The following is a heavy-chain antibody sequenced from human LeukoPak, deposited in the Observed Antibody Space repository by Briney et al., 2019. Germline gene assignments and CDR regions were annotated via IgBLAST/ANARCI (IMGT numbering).Heavy chain of an antibody. Sequence: SETLSLTCTVSGGSISSGDYYWSWLRQPPGKGLEWIGYIYYSGSTYYNPSLKSRFTISVDTSKNQFSLKLSSVTAADTAVYYCAREEDVDIVATRGWFDPWGQGTLVTVSA. CDR2: IYYSGST. V-gene: IGHV4-30-4*01. CDR1: GGSISSGDYY. J-gene: IGHJ5*02. CDR3: AREEDVDIVATRGWFDP. D-gene: IGHD5-12*01.